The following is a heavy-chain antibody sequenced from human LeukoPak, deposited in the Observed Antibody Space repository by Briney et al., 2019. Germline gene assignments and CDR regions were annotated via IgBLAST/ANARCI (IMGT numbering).Heavy chain of an antibody. D-gene: IGHD6-13*01. J-gene: IGHJ5*02. V-gene: IGHV1-2*02. CDR2: MNPKNGGS. Sequence: ASVKVSCKASGYTFAAYYIHWVRQAPGQGLEWMGWMNPKNGGSSYVQNFEGRVTMTRETSITTAYMELSSLRFDDTAIYYCARERGQIAAARLHHWGQGTLVTVSS. CDR3: ARERGQIAAARLHH. CDR1: GYTFAAYY.